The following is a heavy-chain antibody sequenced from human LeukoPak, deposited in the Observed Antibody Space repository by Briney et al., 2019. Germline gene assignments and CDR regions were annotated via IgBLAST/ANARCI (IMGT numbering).Heavy chain of an antibody. J-gene: IGHJ4*02. V-gene: IGHV3-53*05. CDR2: IYSGGTT. CDR1: GFNVGSSY. D-gene: IGHD3-22*01. Sequence: GGSLRLSCAASGFNVGSSYMAWVRQAPGKGLEWVSVIYSGGTTAYEDFAKGRFTISRDNAKNSLYLQMNSLRAEDTALYYCANSQGLTMIEPLRGWGQGTLVTVSS. CDR3: ANSQGLTMIEPLRG.